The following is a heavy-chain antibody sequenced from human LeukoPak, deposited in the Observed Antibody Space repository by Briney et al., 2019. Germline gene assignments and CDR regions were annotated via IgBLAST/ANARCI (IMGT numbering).Heavy chain of an antibody. D-gene: IGHD5-12*01. CDR2: IYPGDSDT. CDR3: ARRGRAYSGSYMDV. Sequence: GEPLKISCKGSEYILTNQWIVGVRQMPGKGLEWMGIIYPGDSDTRYRPSFQGQVTISADKSISTALLQWSSLKASDTAMYYCARRGRAYSGSYMDVWGEGTTVTVSS. J-gene: IGHJ6*03. CDR1: EYILTNQW. V-gene: IGHV5-51*01.